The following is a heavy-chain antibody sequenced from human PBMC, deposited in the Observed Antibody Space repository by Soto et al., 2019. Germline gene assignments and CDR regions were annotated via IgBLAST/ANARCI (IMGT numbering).Heavy chain of an antibody. D-gene: IGHD3-16*01. CDR3: ARVKREELGDNPYFDY. CDR1: GGSISSSNW. J-gene: IGHJ4*02. Sequence: QVQLQESGPGLVKPSGTLSLTCAVSGGSISSSNWWSWVSQPPGKGLEWIGEIYHSGSTNYNPSLKKRGTISVEKSKNQFSLKLSSVPAADKAVYYCARVKREELGDNPYFDYWGQGTLVTVSS. CDR2: IYHSGST. V-gene: IGHV4-4*02.